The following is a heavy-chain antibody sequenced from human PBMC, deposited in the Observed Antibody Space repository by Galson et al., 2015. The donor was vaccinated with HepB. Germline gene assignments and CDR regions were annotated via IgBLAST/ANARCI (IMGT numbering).Heavy chain of an antibody. CDR3: ARESGYCTNGVCYGRDYYFDY. CDR1: GYTFTSYA. D-gene: IGHD2-8*01. J-gene: IGHJ4*02. Sequence: SVKVSCKASGYTFTSYAMHWVRQAPGQRLEWMGWINAGNGNTKYSQKFQGRVTITRDTSASTAYMELSSLRSEDTAVYYCARESGYCTNGVCYGRDYYFDYWGQGTLVTVSS. V-gene: IGHV1-3*01. CDR2: INAGNGNT.